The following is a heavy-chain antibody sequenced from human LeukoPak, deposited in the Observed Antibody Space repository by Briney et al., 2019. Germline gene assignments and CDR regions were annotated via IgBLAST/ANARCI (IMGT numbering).Heavy chain of an antibody. CDR3: ARDSGYCSGGSCN. D-gene: IGHD2-15*01. CDR2: ISAYNGNT. Sequence: ASVKVSCKASGYTFASYGISWVRQAPGQGLEWMGWISAYNGNTNYAQKFQGRVTITADKSTSTAYMELSSLRSEDTAVYYCARDSGYCSGGSCNWGQGTLVTVSS. J-gene: IGHJ4*02. V-gene: IGHV1-18*01. CDR1: GYTFASYG.